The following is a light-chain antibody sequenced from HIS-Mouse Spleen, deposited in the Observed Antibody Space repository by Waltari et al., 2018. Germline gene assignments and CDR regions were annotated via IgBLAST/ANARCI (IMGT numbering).Light chain of an antibody. J-gene: IGLJ2*01. CDR3: SSYTSSSTLV. Sequence: QSALTQPASVSGSPGQSITIPCTGPSSDVGGYNYVSWYQQHPGNAPKLMIYDVSNRPSGVSNRFSGSKSGNTASLTISGLQAEDEADYYCSSYTSSSTLVFGGGTKLTVL. CDR1: SSDVGGYNY. V-gene: IGLV2-14*03. CDR2: DVS.